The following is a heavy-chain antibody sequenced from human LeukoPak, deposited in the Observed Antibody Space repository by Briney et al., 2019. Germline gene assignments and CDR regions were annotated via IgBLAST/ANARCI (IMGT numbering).Heavy chain of an antibody. CDR2: VSYDGSNK. D-gene: IGHD2-15*01. Sequence: GGSLRLSCAASGFTFSSYAMHWVRQAPGKGLEWVAVVSYDGSNKYYADSVKGRFTISRDNSKNTLYLQMNSLRAEDTAVYYCAGQLGYCSGGSCLDYWGQGTLVTVSS. CDR3: AGQLGYCSGGSCLDY. J-gene: IGHJ4*02. CDR1: GFTFSSYA. V-gene: IGHV3-30*04.